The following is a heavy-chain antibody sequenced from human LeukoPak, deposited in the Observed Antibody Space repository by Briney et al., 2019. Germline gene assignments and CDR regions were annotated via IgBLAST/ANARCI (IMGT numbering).Heavy chain of an antibody. D-gene: IGHD1-20*01. J-gene: IGHJ4*02. CDR2: ISSDSSSFK. V-gene: IGHV3-21*04. CDR1: GFTFSSYH. Sequence: GGSLRLSCAASGFTFSSYHFHWVRQAPGKGLKWVSSISSDSSSFKYYAHSVQGRFTISRDNARNSMYLQMNSLRAEDTAVYYCARGTNWSPLDFDYWGQGSLVTVSS. CDR3: ARGTNWSPLDFDY.